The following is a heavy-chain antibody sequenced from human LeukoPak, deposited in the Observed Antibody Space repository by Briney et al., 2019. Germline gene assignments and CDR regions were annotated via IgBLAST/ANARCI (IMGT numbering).Heavy chain of an antibody. Sequence: GGSLRLSCAASGFTFSSYAMSWVRQAPGKGLEWVSAISGSGGSTYYADSVKGRFTISRDNSKNTLYLQMNSLRAEDTAVYYCAKLRYYDILTGYLYYFDYWGQGTLVTVSS. CDR3: AKLRYYDILTGYLYYFDY. V-gene: IGHV3-23*01. J-gene: IGHJ4*02. CDR2: ISGSGGST. CDR1: GFTFSSYA. D-gene: IGHD3-9*01.